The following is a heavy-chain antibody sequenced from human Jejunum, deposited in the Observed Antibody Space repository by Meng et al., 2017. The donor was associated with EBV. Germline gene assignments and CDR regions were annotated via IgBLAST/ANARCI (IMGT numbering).Heavy chain of an antibody. J-gene: IGHJ4*02. D-gene: IGHD6-19*01. CDR1: GYTFTNYA. CDR2: VSAYNGNT. V-gene: IGHV1-18*01. Sequence: VQLVRSVAEVKKPWAAVKVSCKSSGYTFTNYAFHWLRQGPGQGFEWMGWVSAYNGNTEYPQKFQGRVAMTTETSTTTVYMELRSLRPDDTATYYCVRTSVYSSGFSDFWGQGTLVTVSS. CDR3: VRTSVYSSGFSDF.